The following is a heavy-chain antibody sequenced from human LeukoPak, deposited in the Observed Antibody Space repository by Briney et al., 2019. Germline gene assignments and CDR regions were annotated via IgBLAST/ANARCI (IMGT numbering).Heavy chain of an antibody. CDR3: AKDGDYGGKGGFDY. CDR2: ISWDGGST. D-gene: IGHD4-23*01. J-gene: IGHJ4*02. CDR1: GFTFDDYA. V-gene: IGHV3-43D*03. Sequence: GGSLRLSCAASGFTFDDYAMHWVRQAPGEGLEWVSLISWDGGSTYYADSVKGRFTISRDNSKNSLYLQMNSLRAEDTALYYCAKDGDYGGKGGFDYWGQGTLVTVSS.